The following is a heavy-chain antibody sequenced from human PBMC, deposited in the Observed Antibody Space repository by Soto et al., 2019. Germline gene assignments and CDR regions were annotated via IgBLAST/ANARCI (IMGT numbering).Heavy chain of an antibody. CDR1: GGSISSYY. Sequence: SETLSLTCTVSGGSISSYYWSWIRQPPGKGLEWIGYIYYSGSTNYNPSLKSRVTISVDTSKNQFSLKLSSVTAADTAVYYCARNVRPGYQLLPHWFDPWGQGTLVTVSS. CDR2: IYYSGST. J-gene: IGHJ5*02. D-gene: IGHD2-2*01. V-gene: IGHV4-59*08. CDR3: ARNVRPGYQLLPHWFDP.